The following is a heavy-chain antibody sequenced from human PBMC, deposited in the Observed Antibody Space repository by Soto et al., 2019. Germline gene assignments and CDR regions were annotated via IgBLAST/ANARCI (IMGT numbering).Heavy chain of an antibody. CDR2: ILDRGNI. Sequence: QLQLQESGSGLVKPSQTLSLTCAVSGGSIISSGYSWSWIRQSPGKGLEWLGNILDRGNINYNPSPKSRVSISLDRSKNQCSLTLTPVTAADTAVYYCACALWVTTGLDYWCQGALVGVSS. CDR1: GGSIISSGYS. D-gene: IGHD4-17*01. J-gene: IGHJ4*02. CDR3: ACALWVTTGLDY. V-gene: IGHV4-30-2*06.